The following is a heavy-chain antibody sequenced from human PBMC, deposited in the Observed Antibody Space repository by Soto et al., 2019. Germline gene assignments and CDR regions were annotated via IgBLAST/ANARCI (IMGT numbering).Heavy chain of an antibody. Sequence: GGSLRLSCAASGFTFRSFTMNWVRQAPGKGLEWVSTISSNSAYIYYTDALRGRFTISRDNAKHSLHLRMNSLRAEDTAVYYCTRDASRDSSARGWFDPWGPGTLVTVSS. CDR3: TRDASRDSSARGWFDP. D-gene: IGHD6-13*01. J-gene: IGHJ5*02. CDR2: ISSNSAYI. CDR1: GFTFRSFT. V-gene: IGHV3-21*01.